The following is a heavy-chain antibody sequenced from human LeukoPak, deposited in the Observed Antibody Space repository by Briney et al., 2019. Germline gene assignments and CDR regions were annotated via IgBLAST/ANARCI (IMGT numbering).Heavy chain of an antibody. CDR3: ARTHSSTYHFDF. J-gene: IGHJ4*02. CDR1: GFSLSTSGMC. CDR2: IDWDDDK. D-gene: IGHD2/OR15-2a*01. V-gene: IGHV2-70*17. Sequence: RESGPALVKPTQTLTLTCSFSGFSLSTSGMCVSWIRQPPGKALEWLARIDWDDDKFYSTSLKTRLTISKDTSKNQVVLTMTSMDPMDTATYYCARTHSSTYHFDFWGQGTLVTVSS.